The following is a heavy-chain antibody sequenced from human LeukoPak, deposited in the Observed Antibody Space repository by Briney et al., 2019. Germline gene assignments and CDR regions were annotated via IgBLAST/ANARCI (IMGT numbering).Heavy chain of an antibody. V-gene: IGHV1-2*02. J-gene: IGHJ4*02. D-gene: IGHD3-22*01. CDR3: AREDSTGYSSLDY. CDR1: GYTFTSYS. CDR2: INLKSGGT. Sequence: ASVKVSCKASGYTFTSYSIHWVRQAPGQGLEWMGWINLKSGGTNYAQKFQARVTMTRETSISTAYMELSRLRSDDTAVYHCAREDSTGYSSLDYWGQGTLVTVSS.